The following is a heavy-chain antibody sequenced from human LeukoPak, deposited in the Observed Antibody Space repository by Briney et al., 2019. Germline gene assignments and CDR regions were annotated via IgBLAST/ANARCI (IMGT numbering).Heavy chain of an antibody. CDR2: ISSSSTYI. J-gene: IGHJ4*02. Sequence: GGSLRLSCTASGFTFSSYWMSWVRQAPGKGLEWVSSISSSSTYIYYADSVKGRFTISRDNAKNSLYLQMNSLRAEDTAVYYCARGAVGAPNPAPGDYWGQGTLVTVSS. D-gene: IGHD1-26*01. V-gene: IGHV3-21*01. CDR3: ARGAVGAPNPAPGDY. CDR1: GFTFSSYW.